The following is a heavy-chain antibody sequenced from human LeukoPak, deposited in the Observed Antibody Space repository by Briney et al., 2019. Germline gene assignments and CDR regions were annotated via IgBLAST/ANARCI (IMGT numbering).Heavy chain of an antibody. V-gene: IGHV3-23*01. CDR1: GFTFSSYA. Sequence: GGSLRLSCAASGFTFSSYAMSWVRQAPGKGLEWVSAISTSGGTTYYADSVKGRFTISRDNSKNTLYLQMNSLRAEDTALYYCAKPPYSSSWAIDYWGQGTLVTVS. J-gene: IGHJ4*02. D-gene: IGHD6-13*01. CDR3: AKPPYSSSWAIDY. CDR2: ISTSGGTT.